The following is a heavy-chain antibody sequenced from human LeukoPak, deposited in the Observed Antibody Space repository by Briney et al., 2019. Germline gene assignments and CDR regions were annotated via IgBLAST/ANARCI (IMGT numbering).Heavy chain of an antibody. J-gene: IGHJ3*02. V-gene: IGHV3-11*01. CDR3: ARDGGIAAAVAYLDAFDI. CDR1: GFTFSDYY. CDR2: ISSSGSTI. D-gene: IGHD6-13*01. Sequence: GGSLRLSCAASGFTFSDYYMSWIRQAPGKGLEWVSYISSSGSTIYYADSVKGRFTISGDNAKNSLYLQMNSLRAEDTAVYYCARDGGIAAAVAYLDAFDIWGQGTMVTVSS.